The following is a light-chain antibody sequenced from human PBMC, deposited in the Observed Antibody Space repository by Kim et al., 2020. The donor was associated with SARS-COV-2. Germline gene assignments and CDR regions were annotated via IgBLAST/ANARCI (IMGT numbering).Light chain of an antibody. V-gene: IGKV1-39*01. J-gene: IGKJ2*01. CDR1: QSISSY. CDR2: AAS. Sequence: ASVGDRVTRTCRASQSISSYLNWYQQKPVKAPKLLIYAASSLQSGVPSRFSGSGSGTDFTLTISSLQPEDFATYNCQQSYSTLYTFGQGTKLVI. CDR3: QQSYSTLYT.